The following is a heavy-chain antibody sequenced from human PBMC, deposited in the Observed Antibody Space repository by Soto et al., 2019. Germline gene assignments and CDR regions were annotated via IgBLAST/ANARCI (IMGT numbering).Heavy chain of an antibody. CDR2: IYWDDDK. Sequence: QITLKESGPTLVKPTQTLTLTCTFSGFSLSTSGVGVAWIRQPPGKALEWLALIYWDDDKRYSPSLKSRITNTQDPSKHQRVLSMTNMDPVDTATDYCAHRRGPLAKGQRWYLDLWGRGTLLPVS. CDR1: GFSLSTSGVG. J-gene: IGHJ2*01. CDR3: AHRRGPLAKGQRWYLDL. D-gene: IGHD5-12*01. V-gene: IGHV2-5*02.